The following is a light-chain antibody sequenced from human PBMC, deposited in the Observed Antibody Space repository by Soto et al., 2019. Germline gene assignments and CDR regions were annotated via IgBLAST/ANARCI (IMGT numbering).Light chain of an antibody. CDR3: QQYSNSLT. CDR2: GAT. J-gene: IGKJ2*01. Sequence: EIVLTQSPGTLSLSPGERATLSCRASQRVSSSLLAWYQQKPGQAPRLVVSGATYRATGIPDRFSGSGSGTEVTLTISRLEPEDFAVYYCQQYSNSLTFGQGTKLEIK. V-gene: IGKV3-20*01. CDR1: QRVSSSL.